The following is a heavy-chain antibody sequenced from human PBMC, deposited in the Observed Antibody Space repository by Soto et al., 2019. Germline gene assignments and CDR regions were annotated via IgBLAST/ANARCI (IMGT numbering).Heavy chain of an antibody. CDR1: GFTFSRFE. CDR3: TRAAWFPYLSFY. Sequence: GGSLRLSCAASGFTFSRFELHWVRQAPGKGLEWISYISSSGSTAYYASSVEGRFTISRDNANNSVYLQMDSLRAEGTALYYCTRAAWFPYLSFYWGQGALVTVSS. D-gene: IGHD3-10*01. J-gene: IGHJ4*02. V-gene: IGHV3-48*03. CDR2: ISSSGSTA.